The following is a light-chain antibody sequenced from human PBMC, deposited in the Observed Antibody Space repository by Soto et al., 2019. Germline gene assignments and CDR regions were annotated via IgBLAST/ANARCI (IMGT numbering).Light chain of an antibody. CDR1: SSDVGGYNY. V-gene: IGLV2-8*01. CDR3: SSYAGSNNLV. J-gene: IGLJ2*01. CDR2: EVS. Sequence: QSALTQPPSASGSPGQSVTISCTGTSSDVGGYNYVSWYQQQPGKAPKLMIYEVSTRPSGVPDRCSGSKSGNTASLTVSGLQDEDEADYYCSSYAGSNNLVFGGGTKLTVL.